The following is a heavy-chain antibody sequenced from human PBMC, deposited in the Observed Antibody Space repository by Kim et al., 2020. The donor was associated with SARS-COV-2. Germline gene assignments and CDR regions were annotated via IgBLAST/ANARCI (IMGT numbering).Heavy chain of an antibody. CDR3: VTSDRIRKYYYGSGSYAFDI. CDR2: ISSNGGST. Sequence: GGSLRLSCSASGFTFSSYAMHWVRQAPGKGLEYVSAISSNGGSTYYADSVKGRFTISRDNSKNTLYLQMSSLRAEDTAVYYCVTSDRIRKYYYGSGSYAFDIWGQGTMVTVSS. V-gene: IGHV3-64D*09. D-gene: IGHD3-10*01. CDR1: GFTFSSYA. J-gene: IGHJ3*02.